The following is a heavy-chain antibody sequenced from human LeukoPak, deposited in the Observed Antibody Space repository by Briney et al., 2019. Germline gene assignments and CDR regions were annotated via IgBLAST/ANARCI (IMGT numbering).Heavy chain of an antibody. J-gene: IGHJ3*02. Sequence: GGSLRLSCAASGFTFSSYWMSWVRQAPGKGLEWVANIKQDGSEKYYVDSVKGRFTISRDNAKNSLYLQMNSLRAEDTAVYYCARGSKRLRFSRDAFDIWGQGTMVTVSS. CDR3: ARGSKRLRFSRDAFDI. D-gene: IGHD5-12*01. CDR1: GFTFSSYW. CDR2: IKQDGSEK. V-gene: IGHV3-7*01.